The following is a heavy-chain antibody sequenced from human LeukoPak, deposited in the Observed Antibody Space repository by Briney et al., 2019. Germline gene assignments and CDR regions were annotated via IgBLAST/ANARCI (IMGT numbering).Heavy chain of an antibody. J-gene: IGHJ5*02. V-gene: IGHV3-30-3*01. Sequence: GGSLRLSCAASGFTFSSYAMHWVRQAPGKGLEWVAVISYDGSNKYYADSVKGRFTISRDNSKNTLYLQMNSLRAEDTAVYYCARGFNWYSSSWYPNWFDPWGQGTLVTVSS. D-gene: IGHD6-13*01. CDR2: ISYDGSNK. CDR3: ARGFNWYSSSWYPNWFDP. CDR1: GFTFSSYA.